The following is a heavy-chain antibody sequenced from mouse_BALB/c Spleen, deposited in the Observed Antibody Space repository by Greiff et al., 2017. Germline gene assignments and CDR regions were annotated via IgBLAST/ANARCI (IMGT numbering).Heavy chain of an antibody. D-gene: IGHD2-4*01. V-gene: IGHV5-6-5*01. CDR3: AVYYDYDPAWFAY. CDR2: ISSGGST. J-gene: IGHJ3*01. Sequence: EVQLVESGGGLVKPGGSLKLSCAASGFTFSSYAMSWVRQTPEKRLEWVASISSGGSTYYPDSVKGRFTISRDNARNILYLQMSSLRSEDTATYYCAVYYDYDPAWFAYWGQGTLVTVSA. CDR1: GFTFSSYA.